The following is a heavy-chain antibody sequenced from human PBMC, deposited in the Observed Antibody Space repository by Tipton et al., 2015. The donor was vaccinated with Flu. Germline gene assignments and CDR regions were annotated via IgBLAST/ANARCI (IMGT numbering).Heavy chain of an antibody. D-gene: IGHD6-6*01. CDR3: AKGGYGTSSKFDN. CDR2: IKQDGSVK. Sequence: SLRLSCAASGFTFSTYWMSWVRQAPGKGLEWVANIKQDGSVKYYVDSVKGRFTISRDNTKNSLYLQMNSLRAEDTAFYYCAKGGYGTSSKFDNWGQGTLVTVSS. J-gene: IGHJ4*02. V-gene: IGHV3-7*03. CDR1: GFTFSTYW.